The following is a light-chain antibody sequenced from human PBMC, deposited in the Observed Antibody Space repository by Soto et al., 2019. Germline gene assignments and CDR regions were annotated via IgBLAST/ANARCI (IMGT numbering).Light chain of an antibody. CDR2: KSS. J-gene: IGKJ1*01. V-gene: IGKV1-5*03. CDR1: QSISSR. CDR3: QQYDSYSWT. Sequence: IQMTQSPSTLSASVGDSVTITCRASQSISSRLAWYQQKPGKVPKLLIYKSSSLESGVPSRFSGSGSGTVFTLIISSLQTDDFATYYCQQYDSYSWTFGQGTKVEI.